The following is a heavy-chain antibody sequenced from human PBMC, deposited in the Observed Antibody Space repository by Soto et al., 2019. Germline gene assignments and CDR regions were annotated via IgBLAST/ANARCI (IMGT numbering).Heavy chain of an antibody. Sequence: GGSLRLSCAASGFTFSSYSMNWVRQAPGKGLEWVSSISSSSSYIYYADSVKGRFTISRDNAKNSLYLQMNSLRAEDTAVYYCHRTHSGSYYDAFDIWGQGTMVTVSS. J-gene: IGHJ3*02. CDR3: HRTHSGSYYDAFDI. CDR2: ISSSSSYI. D-gene: IGHD1-26*01. CDR1: GFTFSSYS. V-gene: IGHV3-21*01.